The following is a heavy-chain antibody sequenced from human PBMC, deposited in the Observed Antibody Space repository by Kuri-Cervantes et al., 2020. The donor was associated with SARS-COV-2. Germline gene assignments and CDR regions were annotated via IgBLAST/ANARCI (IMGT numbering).Heavy chain of an antibody. V-gene: IGHV4-61*08. D-gene: IGHD3-10*01. CDR2: IYYSGST. CDR3: ARAWGGYYFYGMDV. Sequence: SETLSLTCTVSGGSISSGDYYWSWIRQPPGKGLEWIGYIYYSGSTNYNPSLKSRVTISVDTSKNQFSLKLSSVTAADTAVYFCARAWGGYYFYGMDVWGQGTTVTVSS. J-gene: IGHJ6*02. CDR1: GGSISSGDYY.